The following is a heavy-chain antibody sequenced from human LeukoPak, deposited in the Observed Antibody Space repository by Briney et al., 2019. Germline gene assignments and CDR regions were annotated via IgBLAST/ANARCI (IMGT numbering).Heavy chain of an antibody. CDR2: IYYSGST. CDR3: ARWNSGWFDY. D-gene: IGHD6-19*01. CDR1: GGSISSYY. V-gene: IGHV4-59*01. Sequence: SETLSLTCTVSGGSISSYYWSWIRQPPGKGREWIGYIYYSGSTNYNPSLKSRVTISVDTSKKQFSLKLRSVTAADTAVYYCARWNSGWFDYWGQGTLVTVSS. J-gene: IGHJ4*02.